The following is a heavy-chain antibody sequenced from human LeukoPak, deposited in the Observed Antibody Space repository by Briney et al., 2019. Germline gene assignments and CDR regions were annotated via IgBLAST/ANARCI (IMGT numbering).Heavy chain of an antibody. Sequence: GGSLRLSCAASGFTFSTYNMNWVRQAPGKGLEWVSYISSSSSTIYYADSVKGRFTISRDNAKNSLYLQMNSLRAEDTAVYYCARDEYNWNVDAFDIWGQGTVVTVSS. D-gene: IGHD1-20*01. CDR1: GFTFSTYN. J-gene: IGHJ3*02. CDR3: ARDEYNWNVDAFDI. CDR2: ISSSSSTI. V-gene: IGHV3-48*04.